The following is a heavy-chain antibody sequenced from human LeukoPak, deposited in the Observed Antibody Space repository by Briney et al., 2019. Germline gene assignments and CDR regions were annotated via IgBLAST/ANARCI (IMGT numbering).Heavy chain of an antibody. J-gene: IGHJ5*02. Sequence: NPSETLSLTCAVYGGSFSGYYWSWIRQPPGKGLEWIGEINHSGSTNYNPSLKSRVTISVDTFKNQFSLKLSSVTAADAAVYYCAREGDSSGYYPARWFDPWGQGTLVTVSS. CDR3: AREGDSSGYYPARWFDP. CDR1: GGSFSGYY. CDR2: INHSGST. D-gene: IGHD3-22*01. V-gene: IGHV4-34*01.